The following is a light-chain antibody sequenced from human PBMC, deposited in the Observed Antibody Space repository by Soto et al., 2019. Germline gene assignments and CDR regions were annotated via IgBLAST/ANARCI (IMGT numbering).Light chain of an antibody. V-gene: IGLV2-14*01. CDR1: SNDVGSSNH. CDR3: SSYTSSSTAYV. CDR2: EVS. Sequence: QSALTQPASVSGSPGQSITISCTGTSNDVGSSNHVSWYQQYPGKVPKLMIYEVSVRPSGVSNRFSGSKSGNTASLTISGLQAEDEAHYYCSSYTSSSTAYVDGTRTKVTVL. J-gene: IGLJ1*01.